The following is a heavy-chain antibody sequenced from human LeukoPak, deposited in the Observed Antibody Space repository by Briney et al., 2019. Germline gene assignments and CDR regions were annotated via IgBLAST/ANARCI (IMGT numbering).Heavy chain of an antibody. V-gene: IGHV3-30-3*01. J-gene: IGHJ5*02. CDR2: ISYDGSNK. Sequence: PGGSLRLSCAASGFTLSSYAMHWVRQAPGKGLEWVAVISYDGSNKYYADSVKGRFTISRDNSKNTLYLQMNSLRAEDTAVYYCARGGFYYDSSGPQPVFDPWGQGTLVTVSS. CDR3: ARGGFYYDSSGPQPVFDP. CDR1: GFTLSSYA. D-gene: IGHD3-22*01.